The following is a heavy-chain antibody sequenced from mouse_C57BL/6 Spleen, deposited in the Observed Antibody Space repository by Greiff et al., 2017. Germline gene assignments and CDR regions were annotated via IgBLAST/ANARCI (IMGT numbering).Heavy chain of an antibody. CDR2: IDPSDSYT. J-gene: IGHJ4*01. CDR1: GYTFTSYW. CDR3: ARNYGSNPYYYAMDY. Sequence: QVQLQQPGAELVKPGASVKLSCKASGYTFTSYWMQWVKQRPGQGLEWIGEIDPSDSYTNYNQKFKGKATLTVDTSSSTAYMRLSSLTSEDSAVYYCARNYGSNPYYYAMDYWGQGTSVTGSS. V-gene: IGHV1-50*01. D-gene: IGHD1-1*01.